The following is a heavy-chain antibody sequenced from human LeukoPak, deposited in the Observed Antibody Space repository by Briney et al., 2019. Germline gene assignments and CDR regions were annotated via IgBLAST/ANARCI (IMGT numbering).Heavy chain of an antibody. CDR3: ARELKGGAF. CDR2: ISATTSYI. V-gene: IGHV3-21*01. Sequence: GGSLRLSCAASGFTVSSYSMNWVRQAPGKGLEWVSSISATTSYIFYADSVKGRFTISRDNAKNSLYLQMSSLRAEDTAVYYCARELKGGAFWGQGTLVTVSS. J-gene: IGHJ4*02. CDR1: GFTVSSYS. D-gene: IGHD1-26*01.